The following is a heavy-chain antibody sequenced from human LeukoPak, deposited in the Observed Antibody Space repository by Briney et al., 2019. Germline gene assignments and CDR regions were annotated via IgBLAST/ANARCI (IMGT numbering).Heavy chain of an antibody. CDR2: IWYDGSKK. J-gene: IGHJ6*03. CDR1: GFTFSNYG. D-gene: IGHD6-19*01. V-gene: IGHV3-33*01. Sequence: GRSLRLSCAASGFTFSNYGMHWVRQAPGKGLEWVAVIWYDGSKKYYADSVKGRFTIPRDNSKSTLYLQMNSLRAEDTAVYYCARDPGIAVATPYYYYYMDVWGKGTTVTVSS. CDR3: ARDPGIAVATPYYYYYMDV.